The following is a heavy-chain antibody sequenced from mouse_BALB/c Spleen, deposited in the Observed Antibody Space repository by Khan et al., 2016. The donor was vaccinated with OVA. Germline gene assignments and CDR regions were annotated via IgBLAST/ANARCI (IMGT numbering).Heavy chain of an antibody. CDR2: INPHIGET. Sequence: VQLQQSGPELVKPGASVKISCKASGYSFTGYFMNWVMQSHGKSLEWIGRINPHIGETLYNQKFKGKATLTVDESSRTVHMELRSLASEDSAVYYGARKNGSDCDYWGHGTTLTVSS. CDR3: ARKNGSDCDY. J-gene: IGHJ2*01. D-gene: IGHD1-1*01. CDR1: GYSFTGYF. V-gene: IGHV1-20*02.